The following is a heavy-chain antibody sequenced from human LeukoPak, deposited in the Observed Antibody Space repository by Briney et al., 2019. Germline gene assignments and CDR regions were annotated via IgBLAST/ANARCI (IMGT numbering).Heavy chain of an antibody. CDR2: IYTSGST. J-gene: IGHJ4*02. Sequence: SETLSLTCTVSGGSISSYYWSWIRQPAGKGLEWIGRIYTSGSTNYNPSLKSRVTMSVDTSKNRFSLKLRSVTAADTAVYYCARELRGSWPFDYWGQGTLVTVSS. V-gene: IGHV4-4*07. CDR3: ARELRGSWPFDY. D-gene: IGHD1-26*01. CDR1: GGSISSYY.